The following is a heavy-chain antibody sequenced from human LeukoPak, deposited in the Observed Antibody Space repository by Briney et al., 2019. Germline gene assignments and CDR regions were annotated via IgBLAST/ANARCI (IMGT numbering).Heavy chain of an antibody. CDR2: IGGSGSAI. J-gene: IGHJ4*02. D-gene: IGHD6-19*01. CDR3: AKDGPVAVAGPDY. V-gene: IGHV3-48*03. Sequence: GGSLRLSCAASGFTFSSYEMSWVRQVPGKGLEWVSYIGGSGSAIYYADSVKGRFTISRDNSKNTLFLQMNSLRAEDTAVYYCAKDGPVAVAGPDYWGQGTLVTVSS. CDR1: GFTFSSYE.